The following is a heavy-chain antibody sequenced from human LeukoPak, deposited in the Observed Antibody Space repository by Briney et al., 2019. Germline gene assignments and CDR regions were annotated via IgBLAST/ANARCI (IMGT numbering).Heavy chain of an antibody. D-gene: IGHD3-3*01. J-gene: IGHJ4*02. CDR2: IIPILGTA. CDR1: VGTFSSYA. CDR3: ARASDKYDHYFDY. Sequence: ATVKVSCKASVGTFSSYASSGVGQAPGQGLEWMGRIIPILGTANYAQKFQGRVTITTDESTSTAYMELSSLSSEDTAVYYCARASDKYDHYFDYWGEGTLVTVSS. V-gene: IGHV1-69*05.